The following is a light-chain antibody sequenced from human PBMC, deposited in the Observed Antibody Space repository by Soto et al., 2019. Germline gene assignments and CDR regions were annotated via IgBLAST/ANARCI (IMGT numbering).Light chain of an antibody. CDR3: AAWDDSLSGHVV. CDR1: SSNIGSNY. J-gene: IGLJ2*01. Sequence: QSVLTQPPSASGTPGQRVTISCSGSSSNIGSNYVYWYHQLPGAAPKLVIYRNNQRPSGVPDRFSGSKSGTSASLAISGLRPEDEADYYCAAWDDSLSGHVVFGGGTKLTVL. V-gene: IGLV1-47*01. CDR2: RNN.